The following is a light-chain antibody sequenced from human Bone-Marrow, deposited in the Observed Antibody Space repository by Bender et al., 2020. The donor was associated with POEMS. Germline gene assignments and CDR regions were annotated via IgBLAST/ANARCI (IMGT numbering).Light chain of an antibody. CDR3: NSRDYSGDHRI. J-gene: IGLJ2*01. CDR2: GDN. CDR1: SLRTYY. V-gene: IGLV3-19*01. Sequence: SSELTQDPAVSVALGQTVRITCQGDSLRTYYASWYQQKPGQAPILIIYGDNSRPSGISDRFSGSSSGNTASLTITGAQAEDEADYYCNSRDYSGDHRIFGGGTKLAVL.